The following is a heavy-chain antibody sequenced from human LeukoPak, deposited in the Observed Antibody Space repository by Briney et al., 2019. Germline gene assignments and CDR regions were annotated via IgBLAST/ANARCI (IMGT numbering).Heavy chain of an antibody. Sequence: SETLSLTCTASGGSISSSSSYWGWIRQPPGMGLEYIGSIYYSGSTYYNPSLKSRVSISVDTSKNQFSLKLSSVTAADTAVYYCARHYYFDYLFQWFDPWGQGTLVTVSS. J-gene: IGHJ5*02. CDR1: GGSISSSSSY. V-gene: IGHV4-39*01. CDR2: IYYSGST. CDR3: ARHYYFDYLFQWFDP. D-gene: IGHD3-9*01.